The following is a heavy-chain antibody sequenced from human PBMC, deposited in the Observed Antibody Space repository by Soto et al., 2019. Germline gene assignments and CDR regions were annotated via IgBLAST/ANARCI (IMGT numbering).Heavy chain of an antibody. CDR2: IYYSGST. CDR1: GGSISSSSYY. V-gene: IGHV4-39*01. Sequence: SETLSLTCTVSGGSISSSSYYWGWIRQPPGKGLEWIGSIYYSGSTYYNPSLKSRVTISVDTSKNQFSLKLSSVTAADTAVYYCPRYDFWSGYFDAFDIWGQGTMVTVSS. J-gene: IGHJ3*02. CDR3: PRYDFWSGYFDAFDI. D-gene: IGHD3-3*01.